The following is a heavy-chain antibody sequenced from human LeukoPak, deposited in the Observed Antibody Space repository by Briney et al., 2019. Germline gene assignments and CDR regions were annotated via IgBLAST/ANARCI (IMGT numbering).Heavy chain of an antibody. CDR1: GFTFRNYE. Sequence: PGGSLRLSCTASGFTFRNYEMNWVRQAPGRGLEWISYIGTGGSPIYYADSVKARFTISRDNAKNSLYLHMNSLRAEDTAVYYCARGQQLSDYWGQGTLVTVSS. D-gene: IGHD6-13*01. V-gene: IGHV3-48*03. J-gene: IGHJ4*02. CDR2: IGTGGSPI. CDR3: ARGQQLSDY.